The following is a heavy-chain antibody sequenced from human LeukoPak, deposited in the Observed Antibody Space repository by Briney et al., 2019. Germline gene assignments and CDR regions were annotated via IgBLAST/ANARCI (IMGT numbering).Heavy chain of an antibody. CDR2: IKQDGSEK. V-gene: IGHV3-7*01. CDR1: GFTFSSYW. D-gene: IGHD2-15*01. J-gene: IGHJ6*02. Sequence: TGGSLRLSCAASGFTFSSYWMSWVRQAPGKGLEWVANIKQDGSEKYYVDSVKGRFTISRDNAKNSLYLQMNSLRAEDTAVYYCARVLVEDIVVVVAAQVGDYYYGMDVWGQGTTVTVSS. CDR3: ARVLVEDIVVVVAAQVGDYYYGMDV.